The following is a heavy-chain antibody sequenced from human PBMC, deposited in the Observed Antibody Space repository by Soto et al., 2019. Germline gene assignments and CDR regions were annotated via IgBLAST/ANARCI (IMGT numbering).Heavy chain of an antibody. V-gene: IGHV3-15*01. CDR2: IKCQSDGETT. J-gene: IGHJ5*02. Sequence: EVQLVESGGGLVKTGGSLRLSCAASGFTFSNAWMTWVRQAPGTGLEWVCRIKCQSDGETTDYSAPVKGSFTISREASTNALYLQMNSLNTEDAAVYNWTPDRPDRRSSLWCEPWVQGTRVTVSS. CDR1: GFTFSNAW. D-gene: IGHD6-6*01. CDR3: TPDRPDRRSSLWCEP.